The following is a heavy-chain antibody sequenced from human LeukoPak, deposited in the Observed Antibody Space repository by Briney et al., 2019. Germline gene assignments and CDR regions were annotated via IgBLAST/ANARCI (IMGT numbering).Heavy chain of an antibody. CDR2: IWYDGGNK. CDR3: ARDKGGYFDWLSSHTGYFDY. CDR1: GFVFSNYV. J-gene: IGHJ4*02. V-gene: IGHV3-33*08. D-gene: IGHD3-9*01. Sequence: GGSLRLSCAASGFVFSNYVLHWVRQAPGKGPEWVAVIWYDGGNKYSADSVKGRFTISRDNSKNTLYLQMNSLRAEDTAVYYCARDKGGYFDWLSSHTGYFDYWGQGTLVTVSS.